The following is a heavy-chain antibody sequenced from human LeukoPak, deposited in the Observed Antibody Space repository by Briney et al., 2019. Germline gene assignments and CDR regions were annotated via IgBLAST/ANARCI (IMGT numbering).Heavy chain of an antibody. CDR1: GFTFSSYS. CDR3: AKSWAAYYFDY. D-gene: IGHD1-26*01. V-gene: IGHV3-48*01. CDR2: ISSSSSTI. J-gene: IGHJ4*02. Sequence: PGGSLRLSCAASGFTFSSYSMNWVRQAPGKGLEWVSYISSSSSTIYYADSVKGRFTISRDNAKNSLYLQMNSLRAEDTAMYYCAKSWAAYYFDYWGQGTLVTVSS.